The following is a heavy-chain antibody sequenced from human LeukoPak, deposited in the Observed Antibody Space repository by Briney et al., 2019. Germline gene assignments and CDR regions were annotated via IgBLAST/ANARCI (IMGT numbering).Heavy chain of an antibody. CDR3: AREGGPYRPLDY. D-gene: IGHD6-25*01. Sequence: SETLSLTCTVSGGSISSTNWWTWVRQRPGEGLEWIGEVHLSGRTNYNPSLESRVTMSVDMSENHISLKLTSVTAADTAVYYCAREGGPYRPLDYSGQGTLVTVSS. CDR1: GGSISSTNW. CDR2: VHLSGRT. V-gene: IGHV4-4*02. J-gene: IGHJ4*02.